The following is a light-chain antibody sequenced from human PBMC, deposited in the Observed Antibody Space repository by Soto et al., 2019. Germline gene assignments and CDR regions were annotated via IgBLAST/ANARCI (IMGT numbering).Light chain of an antibody. CDR2: EVS. V-gene: IGLV2-8*01. CDR1: SSDVGGYNY. Sequence: QSALTHPPSASGSPGQSVTISCTGTSSDVGGYNYVSWYQQHPGKAPKLIIYEVSKRPSGVPDRFSGSKSGNTASLTVSGLQAEDEADYYCSSYAGSNTVLFGGGTKLTVL. CDR3: SSYAGSNTVL. J-gene: IGLJ2*01.